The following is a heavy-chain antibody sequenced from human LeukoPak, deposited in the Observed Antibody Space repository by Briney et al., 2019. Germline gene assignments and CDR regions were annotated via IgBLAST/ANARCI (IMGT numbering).Heavy chain of an antibody. V-gene: IGHV4-61*05. CDR3: ARVGEGYYDSSDY. J-gene: IGHJ4*02. D-gene: IGHD3-22*01. Sequence: SETLSLTCTVSGDSISSSNYFWGWIRQPPGKGLEWIGYIYYSGSTNYNPSLKSRVTISVDTSKNQFSLKLSSVTAADTAVYYCARVGEGYYDSSDYWGQGTLVTVSS. CDR2: IYYSGST. CDR1: GDSISSSNYF.